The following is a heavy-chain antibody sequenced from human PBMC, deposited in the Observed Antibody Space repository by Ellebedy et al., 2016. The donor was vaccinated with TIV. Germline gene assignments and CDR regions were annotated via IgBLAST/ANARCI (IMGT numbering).Heavy chain of an antibody. J-gene: IGHJ4*02. CDR1: GFSFSTYT. CDR2: ISTGSGYI. V-gene: IGHV3-21*04. Sequence: GGSLRLXXVASGFSFSTYTMNWVRQAPGKGLEWVSSISTGSGYIYYTDSVRGRFTISRDNAKSSLFLHMNSLRAEDTAVYYCANVGATYAYWGQGTLVTVSS. D-gene: IGHD1-26*01. CDR3: ANVGATYAY.